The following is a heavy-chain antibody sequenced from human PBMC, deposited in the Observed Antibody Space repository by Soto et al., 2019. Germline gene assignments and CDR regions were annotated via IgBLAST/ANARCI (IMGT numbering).Heavy chain of an antibody. V-gene: IGHV1-2*04. CDR1: GYTFTGYY. D-gene: IGHD1-26*01. Sequence: ASVKVSCKASGYTFTGYYMHWVRQAPGQGLEWMGWINPNSGGTNYAQKFQGWVTMTRDTSISTAYMELSRLRSDDTAVYYCARGGGGVGALEYVFDYWGQGTLVTVSS. J-gene: IGHJ4*02. CDR3: ARGGGGVGALEYVFDY. CDR2: INPNSGGT.